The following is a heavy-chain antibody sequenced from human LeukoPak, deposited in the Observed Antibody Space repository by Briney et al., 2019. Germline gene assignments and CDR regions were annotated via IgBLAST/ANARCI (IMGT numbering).Heavy chain of an antibody. CDR2: ISGSGGST. CDR1: GFTFSTYA. J-gene: IGHJ4*02. V-gene: IGHV3-23*01. CDR3: AKYYSDSSSYIDY. D-gene: IGHD3-22*01. Sequence: GASLRLSCAASGFTFSTYAMSWVRQAPGKGLEWVSAISGSGGSTYYADSVRGRFTISRDSSKNTLYLQMNSLRAEDTAVYYCAKYYSDSSSYIDYWGQGTLVTVCS.